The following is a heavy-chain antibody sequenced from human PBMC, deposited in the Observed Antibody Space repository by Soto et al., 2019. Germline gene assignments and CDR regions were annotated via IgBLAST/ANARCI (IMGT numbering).Heavy chain of an antibody. D-gene: IGHD2-15*01. J-gene: IGHJ6*02. CDR2: IYYSGST. Sequence: SETLSLTCTVSGGSISSSSYYWGWIRQPPGKGLEWIGSIYYSGSTYYNPSLKSRVTISVDTSKNQFSLKLSSVTAADTAVYYCARLRRGVDSGMDVWGQGTTVTVSS. CDR3: ARLRRGVDSGMDV. CDR1: GGSISSSSYY. V-gene: IGHV4-39*01.